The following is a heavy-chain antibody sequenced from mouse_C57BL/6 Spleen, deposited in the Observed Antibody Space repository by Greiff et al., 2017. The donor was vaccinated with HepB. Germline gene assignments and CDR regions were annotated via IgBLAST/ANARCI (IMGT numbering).Heavy chain of an antibody. J-gene: IGHJ4*01. Sequence: QVQLQQSGAELVKPGASVKLSCKASGYTFTSYWMQWVKQRPGQGLEWIGEIDPSDSYTNYNQKFKGKATLTVDTSSSTAYMQLSSLTSEDSAVYYCARRKYSNYAMDYWGQGTSVTVSS. CDR2: IDPSDSYT. CDR3: ARRKYSNYAMDY. D-gene: IGHD2-5*01. V-gene: IGHV1-50*01. CDR1: GYTFTSYW.